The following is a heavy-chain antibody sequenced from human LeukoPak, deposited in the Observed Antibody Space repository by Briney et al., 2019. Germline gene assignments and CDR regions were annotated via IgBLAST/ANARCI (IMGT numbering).Heavy chain of an antibody. J-gene: IGHJ4*02. CDR1: GFTFSSYE. D-gene: IGHD3-10*01. Sequence: GSLRLSCAASGFTFSSYEMNWVRQAPGKGLEWVSYISSSGSTIYYADSVKGRFTISRDNAKNSLYLQMNSLRAEDTAVYYCARAAPPWCGEPHYFDYWGQGALVTVSS. CDR3: ARAAPPWCGEPHYFDY. V-gene: IGHV3-48*03. CDR2: ISSSGSTI.